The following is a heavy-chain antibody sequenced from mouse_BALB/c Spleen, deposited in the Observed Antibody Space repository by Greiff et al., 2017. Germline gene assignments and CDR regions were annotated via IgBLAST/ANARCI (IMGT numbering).Heavy chain of an antibody. Sequence: EVKLMESGGGLVKPGGSLKLSCAASGFTFSSYTMSWVRQTPEKRLEWVATISSGGSYTYYPDSVKGRFTISRDNAKNTLYLQMSSLKSEDTAMYYCTRDEELTGTIDYWGQGTTLTVSS. V-gene: IGHV5-6-4*01. CDR3: TRDEELTGTIDY. D-gene: IGHD4-1*01. J-gene: IGHJ2*01. CDR1: GFTFSSYT. CDR2: ISSGGSYT.